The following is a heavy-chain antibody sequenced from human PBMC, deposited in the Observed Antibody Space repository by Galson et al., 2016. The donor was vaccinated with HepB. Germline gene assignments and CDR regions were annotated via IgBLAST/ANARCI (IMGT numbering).Heavy chain of an antibody. CDR2: IYHTGST. J-gene: IGHJ4*02. CDR1: GASMNRFY. CDR3: SSVYISDWYSAFDS. Sequence: SETLSLTCTVSGASMNRFYWSWIRQPPGKGLEWIGYIYHTGSTNYNPSVKSRVTISVDMSKNQFSPQLTSMTAADTAVYYCSSVYISDWYSAFDSWGQGTLVTFSS. D-gene: IGHD6-19*01. V-gene: IGHV4-59*01.